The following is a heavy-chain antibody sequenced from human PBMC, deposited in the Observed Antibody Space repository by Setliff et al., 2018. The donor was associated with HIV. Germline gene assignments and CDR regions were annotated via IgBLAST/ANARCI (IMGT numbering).Heavy chain of an antibody. V-gene: IGHV1-18*01. CDR2: ISTYGGST. Sequence: GASVKVSCKASGSTSSTDAISWVRQAPGQGLEWMGWISTYGGSTNYAQKFQGRVSMTTDTSTSTVYMELTNLRSDDTAVYYCARDPGVSYRHYIKGNYFDNWGHGTQVTVSS. D-gene: IGHD3-16*02. CDR3: ARDPGVSYRHYIKGNYFDN. CDR1: GSTSSTDA. J-gene: IGHJ4*01.